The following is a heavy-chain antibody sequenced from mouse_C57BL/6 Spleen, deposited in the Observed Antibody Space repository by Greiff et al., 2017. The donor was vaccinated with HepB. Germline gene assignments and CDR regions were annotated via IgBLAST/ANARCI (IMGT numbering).Heavy chain of an antibody. CDR2: IYPRDGST. J-gene: IGHJ3*01. CDR3: AREDTGAWFAY. V-gene: IGHV1-85*01. Sequence: VKLMESGPELVKPGASVKLSCKASGYTFTSYDINWVKQRPGQGLEWIGWIYPRDGSTKYNEKFKGKATLTVDTSSSTAYMELHSLTSEDSAVYFCAREDTGAWFAYWGQGTLVTVSA. CDR1: GYTFTSYD.